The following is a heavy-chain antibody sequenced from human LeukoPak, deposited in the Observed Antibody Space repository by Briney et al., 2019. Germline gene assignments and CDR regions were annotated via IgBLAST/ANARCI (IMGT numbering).Heavy chain of an antibody. CDR1: GYTSTGYY. V-gene: IGHV1-2*06. D-gene: IGHD6-6*01. CDR2: INPNSGGT. J-gene: IGHJ4*02. Sequence: ASVKVSCKASGYTSTGYYMHWVRQAPGQGLEWMGRINPNSGGTNYAQKFQGRVTMTRDTSISTAYMELSRLRSDDTAVYYCATRDPYSSSQLDYWGQGTLVTVSS. CDR3: ATRDPYSSSQLDY.